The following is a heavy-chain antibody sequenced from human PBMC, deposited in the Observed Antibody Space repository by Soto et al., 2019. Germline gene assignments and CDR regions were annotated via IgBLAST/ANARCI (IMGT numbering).Heavy chain of an antibody. CDR2: IWYDGSNK. J-gene: IGHJ3*02. Sequence: GGSLRLSCAASGFTFSSYGMHWVRQAPGKGLEWVAVIWYDGSNKYYADSVKGRFTISRDNSKNTLYLQMNSLRAEDTAVYYCASWLEREHAYDIRGLGTMVTVSS. CDR3: ASWLEREHAYDI. D-gene: IGHD1-1*01. V-gene: IGHV3-33*01. CDR1: GFTFSSYG.